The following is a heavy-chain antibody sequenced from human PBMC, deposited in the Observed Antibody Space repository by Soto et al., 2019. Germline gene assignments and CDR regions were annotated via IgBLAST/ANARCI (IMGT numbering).Heavy chain of an antibody. V-gene: IGHV1-3*01. CDR2: INPGNGNT. CDR1: GYTFTNFA. Sequence: ASVKVSCKASGYTFTNFAMHWVRQAPGQRLEWMGWINPGNGNTKYSQKFQGRVIITKDASASTAYMELSSLRSEDTAVYFCARALDSSGYSALDYWGQGTRVTAPQ. D-gene: IGHD3-22*01. J-gene: IGHJ4*02. CDR3: ARALDSSGYSALDY.